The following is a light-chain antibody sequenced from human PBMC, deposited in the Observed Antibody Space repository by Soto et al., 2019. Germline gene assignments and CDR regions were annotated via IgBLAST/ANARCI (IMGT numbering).Light chain of an antibody. CDR3: QQYNSYWT. V-gene: IGKV1-5*03. J-gene: IGKJ1*01. CDR2: KAS. CDR1: QSITNW. Sequence: DIQMTQSPSAMSAFVGERVTITRRASQSITNWLAWYPHKPGKAPKILIYKASSLQSGVPSRFSGSGSGTEFTLTISSLQPEDFATYYCQQYNSYWTFGQGTKVDIK.